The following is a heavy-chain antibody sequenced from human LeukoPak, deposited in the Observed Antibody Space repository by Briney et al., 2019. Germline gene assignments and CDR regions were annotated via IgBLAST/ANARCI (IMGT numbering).Heavy chain of an antibody. D-gene: IGHD5-24*01. Sequence: SETLSLTCAVYGGSFSGYYWSWIRQPPGKGLEWIGEINHSGSTNYNPSLKSRVTISVDTSKNQFSLKLSSVTAADTAVYYCARAVGTDGYNLWVYWGQGTLVTVSS. CDR3: ARAVGTDGYNLWVY. V-gene: IGHV4-34*01. CDR1: GGSFSGYY. J-gene: IGHJ4*02. CDR2: INHSGST.